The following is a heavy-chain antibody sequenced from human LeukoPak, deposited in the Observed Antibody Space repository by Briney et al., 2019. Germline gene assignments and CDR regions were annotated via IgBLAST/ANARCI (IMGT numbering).Heavy chain of an antibody. Sequence: ASVKVSCKASGYTFTSYYMHWVRQAPGQGLEWMGIINPSGGSTSYAQKFQGRVTMTRDTSTSTVYMELRSLRSDDTAVYYCARARAHSYGYYYGMDVWGQGTTVTVSS. D-gene: IGHD5-18*01. J-gene: IGHJ6*02. CDR2: INPSGGST. CDR3: ARARAHSYGYYYGMDV. CDR1: GYTFTSYY. V-gene: IGHV1-46*01.